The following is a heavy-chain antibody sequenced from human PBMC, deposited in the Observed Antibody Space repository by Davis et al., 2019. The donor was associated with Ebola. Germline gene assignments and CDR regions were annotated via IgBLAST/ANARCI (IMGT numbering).Heavy chain of an antibody. V-gene: IGHV3-21*04. CDR2: ISSSSSYI. D-gene: IGHD4-23*01. J-gene: IGHJ4*02. CDR1: GFTFSSYS. CDR3: AKAALRWLYDY. Sequence: LSLTCAASGFTFSSYSMNWVRQAPGKGLEWVSSISSSSSYIYYADSVKGRFTISRDNAKNSLYLQMNSLRAEDTAVYYCAKAALRWLYDYWGQGTLVTVSS.